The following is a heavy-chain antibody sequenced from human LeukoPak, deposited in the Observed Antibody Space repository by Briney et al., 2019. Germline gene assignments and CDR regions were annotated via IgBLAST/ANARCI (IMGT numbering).Heavy chain of an antibody. J-gene: IGHJ5*02. CDR2: INRDGSYI. Sequence: QPGGSLRLSCAASGFTFSRHWMHWVRQAPGKGPGWVSHINRDGSYITYAGYVKGRFTISRDNDKNTLYLQMNSLSAEDTAVNYCPRKSDNWNDVGYFYTWGPGTLVTVSS. V-gene: IGHV3-74*03. CDR1: GFTFSRHW. D-gene: IGHD1-20*01. CDR3: PRKSDNWNDVGYFYT.